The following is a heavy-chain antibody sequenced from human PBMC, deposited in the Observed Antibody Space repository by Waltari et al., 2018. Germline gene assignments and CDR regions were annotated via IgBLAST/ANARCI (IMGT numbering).Heavy chain of an antibody. CDR3: ASSPPYYDILTGYYPFDY. D-gene: IGHD3-9*01. CDR2: IYYSGST. V-gene: IGHV4-59*01. CDR1: GGSISSYY. J-gene: IGHJ4*02. Sequence: QVQLQESGPGLVKPSETLSLTCTVSGGSISSYYWSWIRQPPGKGLEWIGYIYYSGSTNYNPSLKSRVTISVDTSKNQFSLKLSSVTAADTAVYYCASSPPYYDILTGYYPFDYWGQGTLVTVSS.